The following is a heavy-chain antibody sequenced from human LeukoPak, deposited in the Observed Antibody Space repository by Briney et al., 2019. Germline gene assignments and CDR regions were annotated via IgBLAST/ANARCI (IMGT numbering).Heavy chain of an antibody. CDR2: ISWNSGSI. V-gene: IGHV3-9*01. CDR3: AEESGAAAGTFNDD. D-gene: IGHD6-13*01. J-gene: IGHJ4*01. CDR1: GFTFDDYA. Sequence: GGSLRLSCAVSGFTFDDYAMHWVRQAPGKGLEWVSGISWNSGSIGYADSVKGRFTISRDNAKNSLYLQMNSLRAEDTALYYCAEESGAAAGTFNDDWSQGTLLSVSS.